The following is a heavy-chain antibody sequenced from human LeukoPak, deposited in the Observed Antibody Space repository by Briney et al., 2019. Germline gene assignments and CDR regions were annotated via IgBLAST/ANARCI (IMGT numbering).Heavy chain of an antibody. D-gene: IGHD1-1*01. V-gene: IGHV1-46*01. J-gene: IGHJ6*03. CDR2: INPSGGST. CDR1: GYIFTSYY. CDR3: ARDTGTTGYYYYMDV. Sequence: GASVKVSCKASGYIFTSYYMHWVRQAPGQGLEWMGIINPSGGSTSYAQKFQGRVTMTRDTSTSTVYMELSSLRSEDTAVYYCARDTGTTGYYYYMDVWGKGTTVTISS.